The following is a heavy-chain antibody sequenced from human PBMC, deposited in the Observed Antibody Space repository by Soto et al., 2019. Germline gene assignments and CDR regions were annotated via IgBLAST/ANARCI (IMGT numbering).Heavy chain of an antibody. CDR2: VFPGDSDT. J-gene: IGHJ4*02. V-gene: IGHV5-51*01. CDR3: ASEESFGNEHEYAF. Sequence: PGESLKISCKTSGHRFSESWIGWVRQQPGKGLEWLGMVFPGDSDTRYSPTFDGHVTVSADKSTNTAYLRWSSLRASDTAMYYCASEESFGNEHEYAFWGQGTLVTVSS. D-gene: IGHD2-2*01. CDR1: GHRFSESW.